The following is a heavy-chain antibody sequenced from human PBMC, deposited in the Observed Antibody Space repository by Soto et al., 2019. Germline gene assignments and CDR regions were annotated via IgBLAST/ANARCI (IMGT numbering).Heavy chain of an antibody. D-gene: IGHD3-3*01. J-gene: IGHJ6*02. CDR1: GFTFSNSG. V-gene: IGHV3-30*03. Sequence: QVQLVESGGGVVQPGGSLRLSCAGSGFTFSNSGMHWVRQAPGKGLEWVAVLAYDGSEKYYADSVKGRFTISRDNSNNTLYLQMNSLRVDDTAVYYCVRFFDYYGMDVWGQGTTVTVSS. CDR3: VRFFDYYGMDV. CDR2: LAYDGSEK.